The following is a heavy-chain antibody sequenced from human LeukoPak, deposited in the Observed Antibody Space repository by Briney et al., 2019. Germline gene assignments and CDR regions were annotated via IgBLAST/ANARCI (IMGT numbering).Heavy chain of an antibody. J-gene: IGHJ3*02. CDR2: ISASGGST. Sequence: GGSLRLSCAASGFTFSSYAMSWVRQAPGKGLEWVSAISASGGSTYYADSVKGRFTISRDNSKNTLYLQMNSLRAEDTAVYYCARASQTYDFWSGYSWYAFDIWGQGTMVTVSS. CDR3: ARASQTYDFWSGYSWYAFDI. D-gene: IGHD3-3*01. V-gene: IGHV3-23*01. CDR1: GFTFSSYA.